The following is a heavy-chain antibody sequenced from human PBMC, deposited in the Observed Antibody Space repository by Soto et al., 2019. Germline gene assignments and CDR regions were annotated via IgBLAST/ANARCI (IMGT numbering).Heavy chain of an antibody. J-gene: IGHJ3*02. V-gene: IGHV3-9*01. CDR1: GFTFDDYA. CDR3: AKDRYSSYGDAFDI. CDR2: ISWNSDNI. Sequence: DVQLVESGGGLVQPGRSLRLSCAASGFTFDDYAMHWVRQAPGKGLEWVSGISWNSDNIGYADSVKGRFTISRDNVKNSLYLQMNSLRAEDTALYYCAKDRYSSYGDAFDIWGQGTMVTVAS. D-gene: IGHD4-4*01.